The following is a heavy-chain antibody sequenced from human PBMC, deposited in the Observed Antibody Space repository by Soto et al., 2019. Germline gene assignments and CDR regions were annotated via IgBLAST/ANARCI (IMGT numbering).Heavy chain of an antibody. J-gene: IGHJ6*02. CDR1: GFTFSSYA. Sequence: QVQLVESGGGVVQPGRSLRLSCAASGFTFSSYAMHWVRQAPGKGLEWVAVISYDGSNKYYADSVKGRFTISRDNSKNTLYLQMNSLRAEDTAVYYCARVGPYYGSGSYTLYYYGMDVWGQGTTVTVSS. V-gene: IGHV3-30-3*01. CDR2: ISYDGSNK. CDR3: ARVGPYYGSGSYTLYYYGMDV. D-gene: IGHD3-10*01.